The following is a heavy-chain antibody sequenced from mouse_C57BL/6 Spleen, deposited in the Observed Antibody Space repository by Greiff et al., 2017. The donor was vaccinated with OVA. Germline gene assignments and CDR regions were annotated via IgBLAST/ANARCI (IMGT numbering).Heavy chain of an antibody. CDR1: GYAFTNYL. Sequence: QVHVKQSGAELVRPGTSVKVSCKASGYAFTNYLIEWVKQRPGQGLEWIGVINPGSGGTNYNEKFKGKATLTADKSSSTAYMQLSSLTSEESAVYFCARTGDYGSKVPWGQGTTLTVSS. CDR2: INPGSGGT. CDR3: ARTGDYGSKVP. J-gene: IGHJ2*01. V-gene: IGHV1-54*01. D-gene: IGHD1-1*01.